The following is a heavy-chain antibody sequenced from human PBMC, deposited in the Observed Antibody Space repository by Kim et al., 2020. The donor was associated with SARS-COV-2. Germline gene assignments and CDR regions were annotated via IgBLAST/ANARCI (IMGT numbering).Heavy chain of an antibody. CDR3: ATDSPKNSGSYSPHNWFDP. CDR2: FDPEDGET. V-gene: IGHV1-24*01. D-gene: IGHD1-26*01. J-gene: IGHJ5*02. CDR1: GYTLTELS. Sequence: ASVKVSCKVSGYTLTELSMHWVRQAPGKGLEWMGGFDPEDGETIYAQKFQGRVTMTEDTSTDTAYMELSSLRSEDTAVYYCATDSPKNSGSYSPHNWFDPWGQGTLVTVSS.